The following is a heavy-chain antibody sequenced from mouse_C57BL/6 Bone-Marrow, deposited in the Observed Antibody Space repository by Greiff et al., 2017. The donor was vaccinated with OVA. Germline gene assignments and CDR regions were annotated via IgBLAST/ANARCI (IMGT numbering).Heavy chain of an antibody. CDR1: GYTFTSYW. D-gene: IGHD2-12*01. CDR3: ATSNDCYAMDY. CDR2: IDPFDRYT. Sequence: VQLQQPGAELVMPGASVKLSCKASGYTFTSYWMHWVKQRPGQGLEWIGEIDPFDRYTNYNQKFKGKSTLTVAKSASKAYMRVSSLTSEDSAVYYWATSNDCYAMDYGGQGTSVTVSS. V-gene: IGHV1-69*01. J-gene: IGHJ4*01.